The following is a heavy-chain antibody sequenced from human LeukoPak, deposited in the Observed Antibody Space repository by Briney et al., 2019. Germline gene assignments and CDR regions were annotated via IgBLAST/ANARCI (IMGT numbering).Heavy chain of an antibody. J-gene: IGHJ4*02. CDR3: ARRRRSGSYRFVDY. CDR1: GGSFSGYY. D-gene: IGHD3-10*01. CDR2: INHSGST. Sequence: PSETLSLTCAVYGGSFSGYYWSWIRQPPGKGLEWIGEINHSGSTNYNPSLKSRVTISVDTSKNQFSLKLSSVTAADTAVYYCARRRRSGSYRFVDYWGQGTLVTVSS. V-gene: IGHV4-34*01.